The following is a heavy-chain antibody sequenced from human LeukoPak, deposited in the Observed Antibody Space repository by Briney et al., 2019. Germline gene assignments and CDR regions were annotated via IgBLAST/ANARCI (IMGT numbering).Heavy chain of an antibody. CDR1: GGTFSSYA. Sequence: SVKVSCKASGGTFSSYAISWVRQAPGQGLEWMGRIIPIFGTANYAQKFQGRVTITTDESTSTAYMELSSLRSEDTAVYYCAGNSSSDSYFDYWGQGTLVTVSS. CDR3: AGNSSSDSYFDY. V-gene: IGHV1-69*05. D-gene: IGHD6-6*01. J-gene: IGHJ4*02. CDR2: IIPIFGTA.